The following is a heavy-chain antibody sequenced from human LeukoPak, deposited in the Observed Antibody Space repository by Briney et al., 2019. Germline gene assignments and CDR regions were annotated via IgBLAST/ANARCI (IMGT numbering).Heavy chain of an antibody. CDR3: ARTPDAFDI. V-gene: IGHV3-66*01. J-gene: IGHJ3*02. CDR1: GLTVSSNY. Sequence: GGSLRLSCVASGLTVSSNYISWVRQAPGKGMEWVSLTYSGGSSYYADSVKGRFTISRDIPKNTLYLQMNSLRAEDTAVYYCARTPDAFDIWGQGTLVTVSS. CDR2: TYSGGSS.